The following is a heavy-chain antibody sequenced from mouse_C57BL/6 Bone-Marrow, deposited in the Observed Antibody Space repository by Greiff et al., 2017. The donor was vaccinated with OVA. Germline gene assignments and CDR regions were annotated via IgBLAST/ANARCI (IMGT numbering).Heavy chain of an antibody. V-gene: IGHV1-53*01. Sequence: QVPLQQPGTELVKPGASVKLSCKASGYTFTSYWMHWVKQRHGQGLEWIGNLNPSNGGTTYNEKFKSKATLTVDKSSSTAYMQHSSLTSDDAAVYYCARGHDSNLPAWFAYWGQGTLVTVSA. CDR3: ARGHDSNLPAWFAY. J-gene: IGHJ3*01. CDR1: GYTFTSYW. CDR2: LNPSNGGT. D-gene: IGHD2-5*01.